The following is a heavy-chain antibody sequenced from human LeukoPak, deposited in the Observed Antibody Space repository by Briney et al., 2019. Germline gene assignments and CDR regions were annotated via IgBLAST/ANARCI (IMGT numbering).Heavy chain of an antibody. D-gene: IGHD3-3*01. Sequence: GVSLRLSCAASGFTFSDYYMSWIRQAPGKGLEGVSYISSSGSTIYYADSVKGRFTISRDNAKNSLYLQMNSLRAEDTAVYYCARGRYRPFLGMDVWGQGTTVTVSS. V-gene: IGHV3-11*01. CDR3: ARGRYRPFLGMDV. J-gene: IGHJ6*02. CDR2: ISSSGSTI. CDR1: GFTFSDYY.